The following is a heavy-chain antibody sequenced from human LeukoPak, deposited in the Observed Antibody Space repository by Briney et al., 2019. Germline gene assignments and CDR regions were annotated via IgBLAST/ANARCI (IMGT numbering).Heavy chain of an antibody. J-gene: IGHJ4*02. CDR1: GGTFSSYA. V-gene: IGHV1-69*06. Sequence: GASVKVSCKASGGTFSSYAISWVRQAPGQGLEWMGGIIPIFGTANYAQKFQGRVTITADKSTSTAYMELSSLRSEDTAVYYCARNYDFWSGSYFDYWGQGTLVTVSS. D-gene: IGHD3-3*01. CDR3: ARNYDFWSGSYFDY. CDR2: IIPIFGTA.